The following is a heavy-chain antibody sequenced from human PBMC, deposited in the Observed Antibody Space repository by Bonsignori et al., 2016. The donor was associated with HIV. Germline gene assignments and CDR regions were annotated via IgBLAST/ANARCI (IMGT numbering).Heavy chain of an antibody. CDR2: IIPILGIA. D-gene: IGHD3-9*01. Sequence: VRQAPGQGLEWMGGIIPILGIANYAQKFQGRVTITADKSTSTAYMELSSLRSEDTAVYYCARARYYDILTGYQHDAFDIWGQGTMVTVSS. J-gene: IGHJ3*02. V-gene: IGHV1-69*10. CDR3: ARARYYDILTGYQHDAFDI.